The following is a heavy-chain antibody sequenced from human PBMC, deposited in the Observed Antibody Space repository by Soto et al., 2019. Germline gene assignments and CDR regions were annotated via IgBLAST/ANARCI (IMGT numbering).Heavy chain of an antibody. J-gene: IGHJ4*02. V-gene: IGHV1-69*01. CDR2: IIPLFGTR. D-gene: IGHD3-10*01. CDR1: GGIFSTYA. Sequence: QVQLVQSGAEVKKPGSSVKVSCKASGGIFSTYAISWLRQAPGQGLEWMGGIIPLFGTRNYAQRFQGRVTITADESTTTAYMELSRLRSEDTAVYYCARDRDDYGSGNYYNRLDFWGQGTLVTVSS. CDR3: ARDRDDYGSGNYYNRLDF.